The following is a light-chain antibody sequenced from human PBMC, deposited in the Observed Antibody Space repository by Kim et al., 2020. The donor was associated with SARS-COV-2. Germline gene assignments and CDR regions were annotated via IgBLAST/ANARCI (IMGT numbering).Light chain of an antibody. J-gene: IGLJ3*02. CDR2: RNN. V-gene: IGLV10-54*01. CDR3: SAWDSSLSNWV. CDR1: SNNVGNQG. Sequence: RQTATLTCPGNSNNVGNQGAAWLQQHQGHPPKLLSYRNNNRPSGISERLSASRSGNTASLTITGLQPEVEADYYCSAWDSSLSNWVFGGGTQLTVL.